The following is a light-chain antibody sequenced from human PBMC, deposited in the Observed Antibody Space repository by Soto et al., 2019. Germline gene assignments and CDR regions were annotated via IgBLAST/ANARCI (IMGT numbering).Light chain of an antibody. CDR1: QTVSITY. V-gene: IGKV3D-15*01. J-gene: IGKJ1*01. CDR2: AAS. Sequence: PGESSTLSCSASQTVSITYLTWYQQKPGQAPRLLIYAASSRATGIPARFTGSGSGTEFILTITSLQSEDSAVYYCQEYNTWPWTFGQGTKVDIK. CDR3: QEYNTWPWT.